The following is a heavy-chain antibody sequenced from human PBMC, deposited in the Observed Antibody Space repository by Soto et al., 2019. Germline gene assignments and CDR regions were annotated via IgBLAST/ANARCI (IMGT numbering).Heavy chain of an antibody. CDR3: AKVKASNYDYFDY. Sequence: GSLRLSCAASGFTFSSYGMHWVRQAPGKGLEWVAVISYDGSNKYYADSVKGRFTISRDNSKNTLYLQMNSLRAEDTAVYYCAKVKASNYDYFDYWGQGTLVTVSS. CDR1: GFTFSSYG. V-gene: IGHV3-30*18. CDR2: ISYDGSNK. D-gene: IGHD4-4*01. J-gene: IGHJ4*02.